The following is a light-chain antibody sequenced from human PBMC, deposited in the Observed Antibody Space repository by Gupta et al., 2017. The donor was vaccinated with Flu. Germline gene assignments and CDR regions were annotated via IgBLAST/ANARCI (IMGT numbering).Light chain of an antibody. CDR2: DAS. CDR1: QSVNSY. Sequence: DIELPQSPATLSLSPGERATLSCRASQSVNSYVDWYEQKPGQATRLLIYDASNWATGIPSRFSGSWSETDFTLTISSLEPEDCAIYYCQQRSRPFTFGPGTKVEIK. CDR3: QQRSRPFT. V-gene: IGKV3-11*01. J-gene: IGKJ3*01.